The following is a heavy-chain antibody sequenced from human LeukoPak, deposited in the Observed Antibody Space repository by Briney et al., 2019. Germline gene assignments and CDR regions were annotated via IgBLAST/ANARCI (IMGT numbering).Heavy chain of an antibody. V-gene: IGHV3-21*01. D-gene: IGHD3-16*02. J-gene: IGHJ5*02. CDR3: ARHRYDYVWGSYRDWGGSLNWFDP. CDR1: GFTFSSYN. Sequence: GGSLRLSCAASGFTFSSYNMNWVRQAPGKGLEWVSSITSGSSYIYYADSVKGRFTISRDNAKNSLYLQMNSLRAEDTAVYYCARHRYDYVWGSYRDWGGSLNWFDPWGQGTLVTVSS. CDR2: ITSGSSYI.